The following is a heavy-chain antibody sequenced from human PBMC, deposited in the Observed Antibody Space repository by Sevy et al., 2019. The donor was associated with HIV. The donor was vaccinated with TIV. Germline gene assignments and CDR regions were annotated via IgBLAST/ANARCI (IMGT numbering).Heavy chain of an antibody. Sequence: SETLSLTCTVSGGSINSDHWNWIRQPPGKGLEWIGYVYYTGGTNYNPSLKNRVTISVDRTKNQFSLKLTSVTAAETAVYYCARRNDFDIWGQRTMVTVSS. J-gene: IGHJ3*02. V-gene: IGHV4-59*08. CDR2: VYYTGGT. CDR1: GGSINSDH. CDR3: ARRNDFDI.